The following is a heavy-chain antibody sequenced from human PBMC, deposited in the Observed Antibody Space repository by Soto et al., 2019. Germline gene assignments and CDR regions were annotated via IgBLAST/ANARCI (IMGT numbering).Heavy chain of an antibody. Sequence: ASVKVSCKASGYTFTGYYMHWVRQAPGQGLEWMGWINPNSGGTNYAQKFQGRVTMTRDTSISTACMELSRLRSDDTAVYYCARPRSPAAAHISIDYWGQGTLVTVSS. D-gene: IGHD6-13*01. V-gene: IGHV1-2*02. CDR1: GYTFTGYY. CDR3: ARPRSPAAAHISIDY. J-gene: IGHJ4*02. CDR2: INPNSGGT.